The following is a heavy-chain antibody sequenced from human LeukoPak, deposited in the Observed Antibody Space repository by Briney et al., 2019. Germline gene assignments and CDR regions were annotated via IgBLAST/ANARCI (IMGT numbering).Heavy chain of an antibody. V-gene: IGHV1-8*03. CDR2: MNPNSGNT. CDR3: ARGEAPTASHDY. D-gene: IGHD4-17*01. CDR1: GYTFTSYD. Sequence: ASVKVSCEASGYTFTSYDINWVRQATGQGLEWMGWMNPNSGNTGYAQKFQGRVTITRNTSISTAYMELSSPRSEDTAVYYCARGEAPTASHDYWGQGTLVTVSS. J-gene: IGHJ4*02.